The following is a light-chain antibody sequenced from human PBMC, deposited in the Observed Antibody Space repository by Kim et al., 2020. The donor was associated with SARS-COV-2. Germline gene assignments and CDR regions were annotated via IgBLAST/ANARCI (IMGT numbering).Light chain of an antibody. CDR2: EVS. J-gene: IGLJ2*01. V-gene: IGLV2-8*01. Sequence: GQSVTISCTGTSSVVGGYNYVSWYQQHPGKAPKLIIYEVSKRPSGVPDRFSGSKSGNTASLTVSGLQAEDEADYYCSSYAGSNNLVFGGGTQLTVL. CDR1: SSVVGGYNY. CDR3: SSYAGSNNLV.